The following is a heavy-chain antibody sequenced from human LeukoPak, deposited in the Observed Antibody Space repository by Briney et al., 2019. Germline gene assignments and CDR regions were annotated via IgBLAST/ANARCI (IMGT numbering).Heavy chain of an antibody. V-gene: IGHV3-21*01. D-gene: IGHD3-10*02. J-gene: IGHJ4*02. CDR3: ARGTMFPYYFDY. Sequence: GGSLRLSCAASGFKFSSYSMKWVRQAPGKGLEWVSFINSSSSYIYYADSLKGRFTISRDNAKNSLYLQMNSLRAEDTAVYYCARGTMFPYYFDYWGQGTLVTVSS. CDR1: GFKFSSYS. CDR2: INSSSSYI.